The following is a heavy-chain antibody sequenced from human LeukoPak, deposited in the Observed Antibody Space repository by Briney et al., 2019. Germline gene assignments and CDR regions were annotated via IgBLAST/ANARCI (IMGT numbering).Heavy chain of an antibody. D-gene: IGHD3-22*01. CDR2: INSDGSST. CDR3: ARDGRAYYYDSSGYYDY. Sequence: PGGSLRLSCAASGFTFSSYWMHWVRQAPGKGLVWVSHINSDGSSTSYADSVKGRFTISRDNAKNTPYLQMNSLRAEDTAVYYCARDGRAYYYDSSGYYDYWGQGTLVTVSS. J-gene: IGHJ4*02. CDR1: GFTFSSYW. V-gene: IGHV3-74*01.